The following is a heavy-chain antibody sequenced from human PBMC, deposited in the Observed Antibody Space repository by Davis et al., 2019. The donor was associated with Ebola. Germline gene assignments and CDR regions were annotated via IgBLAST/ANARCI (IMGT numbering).Heavy chain of an antibody. CDR1: VYTFTSYG. CDR3: AREPKTTVTTRHWFDP. D-gene: IGHD4-17*01. V-gene: IGHV1-18*01. J-gene: IGHJ5*02. Sequence: AASVKVSCKASVYTFTSYGISWVRQAPGQGLEWMGWISAYNGNTNYAQKLHGRVTMTTDTSTSTGYMELRSLRSDDTAVYYCAREPKTTVTTRHWFDPWGQGTLVTVSS. CDR2: ISAYNGNT.